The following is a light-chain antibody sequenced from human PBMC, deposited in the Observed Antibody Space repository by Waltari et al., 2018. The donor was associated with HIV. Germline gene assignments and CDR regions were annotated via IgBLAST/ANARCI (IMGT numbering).Light chain of an antibody. CDR3: ATWDDSLNGHVV. CDR1: SSNIGDNT. J-gene: IGLJ2*01. V-gene: IGLV1-44*01. Sequence: QSVLTQPPSASGTPGQRVTISCSGSSSNIGDNTVNWYQQLLGTAPKLLIYTNTQRPSGVPDRFSGSKSGTSASLAISGLQSEDEADYYCATWDDSLNGHVVFGGGTKLTVL. CDR2: TNT.